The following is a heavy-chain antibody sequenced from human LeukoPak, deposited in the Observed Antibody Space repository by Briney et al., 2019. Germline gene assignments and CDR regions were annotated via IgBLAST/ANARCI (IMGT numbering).Heavy chain of an antibody. CDR1: GSSISSGSY. J-gene: IGHJ2*01. CDR2: YYHSGTT. CDR3: AKYRSGALDWYFEL. Sequence: SETLSLTCSVSGSSISSGSYWGWIRQSPGKGLEWIGSYYHSGTTYYNPSLKSRVTISVDMSKSQFSLKVNSVTAADTAVYYCAKYRSGALDWYFELWGRGTLVTVSS. D-gene: IGHD6-25*01. V-gene: IGHV4-38-2*02.